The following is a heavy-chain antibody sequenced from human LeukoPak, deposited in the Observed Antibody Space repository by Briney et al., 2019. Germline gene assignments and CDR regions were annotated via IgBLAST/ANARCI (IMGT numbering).Heavy chain of an antibody. CDR3: ARAPDFRSS. Sequence: QSGGSLRLSCAASGFTFSSYAMHWVRQAPGKGLEWVAVISYDGSNKYYAGSVKGRFTISRDNSKNTLYLQMNSLRAEDTAVYYCARAPDFRSSWGQGTLVTVSS. D-gene: IGHD3-3*01. J-gene: IGHJ5*02. CDR1: GFTFSSYA. V-gene: IGHV3-30-3*01. CDR2: ISYDGSNK.